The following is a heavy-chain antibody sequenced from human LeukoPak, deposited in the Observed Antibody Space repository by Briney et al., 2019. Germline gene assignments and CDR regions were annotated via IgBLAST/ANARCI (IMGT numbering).Heavy chain of an antibody. Sequence: ASVKVSCKASGGTFSSYAISWVRQAPGQGLEWMGGIIPIFGTANYAQKFQGRVTITADESTSTAYMELSSLRSEDTAVYYCAREIRDTITMVRGSLGYWGQGTLVTVSS. J-gene: IGHJ4*02. CDR1: GGTFSSYA. CDR2: IIPIFGTA. V-gene: IGHV1-69*01. CDR3: AREIRDTITMVRGSLGY. D-gene: IGHD3-10*01.